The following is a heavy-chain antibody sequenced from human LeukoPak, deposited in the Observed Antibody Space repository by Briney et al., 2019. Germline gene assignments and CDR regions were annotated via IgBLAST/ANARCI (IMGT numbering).Heavy chain of an antibody. Sequence: GGSLRLSCAASGFTFSSYEMNWVRQAPGQGLEWVSYISRSGSTIYYADSVKGRFTISRDNAKNSLYLQMNSLRAEDMAVYYCARETSRWYSNSSEFDYWGQGTLVTVSS. CDR2: ISRSGSTI. V-gene: IGHV3-48*03. CDR1: GFTFSSYE. CDR3: ARETSRWYSNSSEFDY. D-gene: IGHD6-6*01. J-gene: IGHJ4*02.